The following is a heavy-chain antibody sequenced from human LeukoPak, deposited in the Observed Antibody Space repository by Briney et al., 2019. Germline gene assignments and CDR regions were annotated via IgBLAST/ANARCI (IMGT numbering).Heavy chain of an antibody. CDR2: IYTSGST. CDR1: GGSISSYY. CDR3: ARDSGVVVPAAIGASDAFDI. D-gene: IGHD2-2*02. Sequence: SETLSLTCTVSGGSISSYYWSWIRQPAGKGLEWIGRIYTSGSTNYNPSLKSRVTMSVDTSKNQFSLKLGSVTAADTAVYYCARDSGVVVPAAIGASDAFDIWGQGTMVTVSS. J-gene: IGHJ3*02. V-gene: IGHV4-4*07.